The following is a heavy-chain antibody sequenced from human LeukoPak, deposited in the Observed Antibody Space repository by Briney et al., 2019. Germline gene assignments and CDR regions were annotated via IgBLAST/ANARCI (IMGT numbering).Heavy chain of an antibody. J-gene: IGHJ4*02. CDR1: GGTFSSYA. Sequence: SVKVSWKASGGTFSSYAISWVRQAPGQGLEWMGGIIPIFGTANYAQKFQGRVTITADESTSTAYMELSSLRSEDTAVYYCARDHDCSSTSCRDYWGQGTLVTVSS. CDR3: ARDHDCSSTSCRDY. CDR2: IIPIFGTA. D-gene: IGHD2-2*01. V-gene: IGHV1-69*13.